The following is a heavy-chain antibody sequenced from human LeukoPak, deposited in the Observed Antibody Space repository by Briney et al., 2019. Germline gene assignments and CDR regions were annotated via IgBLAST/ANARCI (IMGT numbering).Heavy chain of an antibody. D-gene: IGHD1-26*01. CDR2: IYYTGRT. V-gene: IGHV4-30-4*01. CDR1: GDIIGDGDYF. CDR3: ARAMSTMHGVGYHLAF. J-gene: IGHJ4*02. Sequence: SETLSLTCTVSGDIIGDGDYFCTWIRQPPGKGLEWIGYIYYTGRTSYSPSLKSRVSISADTSKNQFFLQLTSVTAADTAVYYCARAMSTMHGVGYHLAFWGQGNPVTVSS.